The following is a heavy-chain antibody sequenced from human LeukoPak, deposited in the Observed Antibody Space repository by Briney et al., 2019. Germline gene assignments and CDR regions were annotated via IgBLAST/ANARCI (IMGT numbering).Heavy chain of an antibody. Sequence: PSETLSLTCAVPGESFNDYYWSWVRQVPGKGLEWMGEINHGGPTNYNPSLKSRPTISVNTSKNHVSLNPTYVPAAVAAVYYCAGEEASQQFDAFDIWGQGTMVAVSS. CDR3: AGEEASQQFDAFDI. V-gene: IGHV4-34*01. CDR2: INHGGPT. D-gene: IGHD3-10*01. CDR1: GESFNDYY. J-gene: IGHJ3*02.